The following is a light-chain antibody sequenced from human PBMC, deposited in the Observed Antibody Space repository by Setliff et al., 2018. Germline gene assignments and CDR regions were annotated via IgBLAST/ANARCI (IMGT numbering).Light chain of an antibody. Sequence: QSALTQPPSTSGSPGQSVTISCTGISSDVGGYNYVSWYQQHPGKAPKLMIYEVSKRPSGVPDRFSGSKSGNTASLTVSGLQAEDEADYYCAAENDNLNGYVFGTGTKVTVL. CDR2: EVS. CDR1: SSDVGGYNY. V-gene: IGLV2-8*01. J-gene: IGLJ1*01. CDR3: AAENDNLNGYV.